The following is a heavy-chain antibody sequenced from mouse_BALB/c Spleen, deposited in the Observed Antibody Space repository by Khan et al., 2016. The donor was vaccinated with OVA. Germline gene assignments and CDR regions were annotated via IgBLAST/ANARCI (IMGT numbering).Heavy chain of an antibody. CDR1: GYTFTDYW. D-gene: IGHD3-2*01. J-gene: IGHJ3*01. CDR3: ARAGDSSGRGFAY. Sequence: QVQLKQSGAELVMPGASVKMSCKASGYTFTDYWMHWVKQRPGQGLEWIGAIDTSDSYTSYNQKFKGKATLTVDESSSTAYMQLSSLTSEDSAVYYCARAGDSSGRGFAYWGQGTLV. CDR2: IDTSDSYT. V-gene: IGHV1-69*01.